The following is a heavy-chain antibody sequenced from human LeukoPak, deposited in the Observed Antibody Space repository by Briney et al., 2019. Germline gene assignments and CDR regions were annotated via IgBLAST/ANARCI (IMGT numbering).Heavy chain of an antibody. CDR3: ARARGGRFLEWLSDGLYFDY. CDR2: ISAYNGNT. Sequence: ASVKVSCKASGYTFTSYGISWVRQAPGQGLEWMGWISAYNGNTNYAQKLQGRVTMTTDTSTSTAYMELRSLRSDDTAVYYCARARGGRFLEWLSDGLYFDYWGQGTLVTVSS. V-gene: IGHV1-18*01. CDR1: GYTFTSYG. J-gene: IGHJ4*02. D-gene: IGHD3-3*01.